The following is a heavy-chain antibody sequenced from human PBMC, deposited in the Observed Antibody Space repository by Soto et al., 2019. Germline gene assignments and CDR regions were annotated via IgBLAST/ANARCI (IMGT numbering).Heavy chain of an antibody. CDR3: AKTATHYYDSSGYYSGDAFDI. V-gene: IGHV3-30*18. CDR2: ISYDGSNK. CDR1: GFTFSSYG. J-gene: IGHJ3*02. D-gene: IGHD3-22*01. Sequence: PGGSLRLSCAASGFTFSSYGMHWVRQAPGKGLEWVAVISYDGSNKYYADSVKGRFTISRDNSKNTLYLQMNSLRAEDTAVYYCAKTATHYYDSSGYYSGDAFDIWGQGTMVTVSS.